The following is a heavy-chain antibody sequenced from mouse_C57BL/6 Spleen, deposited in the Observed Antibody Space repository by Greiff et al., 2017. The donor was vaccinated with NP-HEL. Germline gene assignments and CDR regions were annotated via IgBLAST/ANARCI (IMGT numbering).Heavy chain of an antibody. D-gene: IGHD1-1*01. CDR2: IDPSDSET. V-gene: IGHV1-52*01. CDR1: GYTFTSYW. J-gene: IGHJ3*01. CDR3: ARLYYGSSYGFAY. Sequence: VQLQQPGAELVRPGSSVKLSCKASGYTFTSYWMHWVKQRPIQGLEWIGNIDPSDSETHYNQKFKDKATLTVDKSSSTAYMQLSSLTSEDSAVYYCARLYYGSSYGFAYWGQGTLVTVSA.